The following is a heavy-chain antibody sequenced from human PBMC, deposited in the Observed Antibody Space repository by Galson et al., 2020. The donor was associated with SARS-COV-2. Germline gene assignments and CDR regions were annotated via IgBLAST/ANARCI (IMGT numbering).Heavy chain of an antibody. CDR2: INTKTGNP. J-gene: IGHJ4*02. CDR1: GYTFTTSA. CDR3: ARGKRIAVAGKPYYFDY. D-gene: IGHD6-19*01. Sequence: ASVKVSCKASGYTFTTSAMHWVRQAPGHGLEWMGWINTKTGNPTYAQDFTGRFVLSLDTSVSTAYLQISSLKAEDTAVYYCARGKRIAVAGKPYYFDYWGQGTLVTVSS. V-gene: IGHV7-4-1*02.